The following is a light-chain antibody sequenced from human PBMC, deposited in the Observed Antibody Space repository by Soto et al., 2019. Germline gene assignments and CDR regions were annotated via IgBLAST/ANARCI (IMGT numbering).Light chain of an antibody. CDR1: STDIGAYNY. Sequence: QSALTQPASVSGSPGQSITISCTGTSTDIGAYNYVSWYQQHPGKAPKLLIYEVTNRPSGVSNRFSGSKSGNTASLTISGLEAEDEANYYCNSYTTLSNRVFGIGTQLTVL. J-gene: IGLJ1*01. CDR3: NSYTTLSNRV. CDR2: EVT. V-gene: IGLV2-14*01.